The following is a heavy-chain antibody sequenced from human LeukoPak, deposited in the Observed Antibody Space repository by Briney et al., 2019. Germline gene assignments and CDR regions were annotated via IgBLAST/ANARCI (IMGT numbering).Heavy chain of an antibody. CDR3: ARGPSSGWYFGY. V-gene: IGHV1-69*01. J-gene: IGHJ4*02. D-gene: IGHD6-19*01. Sequence: SVKVSCKASGGTFSSYAISWVRQAPGQGLEWMGGIIPIFGTANYAQKFQGRVTITADESTSTAYMELSSLRSEDTAVYYCARGPSSGWYFGYWGQGTLVTVSS. CDR1: GGTFSSYA. CDR2: IIPIFGTA.